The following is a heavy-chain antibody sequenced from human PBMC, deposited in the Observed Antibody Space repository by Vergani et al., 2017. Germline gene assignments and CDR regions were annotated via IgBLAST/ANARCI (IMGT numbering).Heavy chain of an antibody. D-gene: IGHD2-21*02. V-gene: IGHV1-2*02. CDR2: INPNSGGT. Sequence: QVQLVQSGAEVKKPGASVKVSCKASGYTFTGYYMHWVRQAPGQGLEWMGWINPNSGGTNYAQKFQGRVTMTRDTSISTAYRGLSRLRSDDTAVYYCARDGAYCGGDCDFETSRNWFDPWGQGTLVTVSS. J-gene: IGHJ5*02. CDR3: ARDGAYCGGDCDFETSRNWFDP. CDR1: GYTFTGYY.